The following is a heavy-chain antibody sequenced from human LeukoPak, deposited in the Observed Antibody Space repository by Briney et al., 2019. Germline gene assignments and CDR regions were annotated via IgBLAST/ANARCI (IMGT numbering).Heavy chain of an antibody. J-gene: IGHJ6*02. CDR1: GYTFTGYY. V-gene: IGHV1-2*02. D-gene: IGHD4-17*01. Sequence: ASVKASCKASGYTFTGYYMHWVRRAPGQGLEWMGWINPNSGGTNYAQKFQGRVTMTRDTSISTAYMELSRLRSDDTAVYYCAATEPDNYYYYGMGVWGQGTTVTVSS. CDR3: AATEPDNYYYYGMGV. CDR2: INPNSGGT.